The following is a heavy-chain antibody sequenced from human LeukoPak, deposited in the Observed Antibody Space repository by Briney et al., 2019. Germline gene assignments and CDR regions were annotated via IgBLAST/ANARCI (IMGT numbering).Heavy chain of an antibody. D-gene: IGHD6-19*01. V-gene: IGHV3-21*01. J-gene: IGHJ4*02. CDR2: ISSGSGYI. CDR3: ARARTMYSSGWYQVVNFDY. Sequence: GGSLRLSCAASGFSFISYGMNWVRQAPGKGLEWVSSISSGSGYIYYADSVKGRFTISRDNAKNSLYLQMNSLRAEDTAVYYCARARTMYSSGWYQVVNFDYWGQGTLVTVSS. CDR1: GFSFISYG.